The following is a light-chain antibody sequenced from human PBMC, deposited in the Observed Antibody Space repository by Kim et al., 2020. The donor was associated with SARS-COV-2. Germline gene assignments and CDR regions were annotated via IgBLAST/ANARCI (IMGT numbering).Light chain of an antibody. CDR1: KLGDKY. CDR3: QAWDSSTGV. CDR2: QDS. V-gene: IGLV3-1*01. J-gene: IGLJ2*01. Sequence: SVTQGQTARITCSGDKLGDKYACWYQQKPGQSPVLVIYQDSKRPSGIPERFSGSNSGNTATLTISGTQAMDEADYYCQAWDSSTGVFGGGTQLTVL.